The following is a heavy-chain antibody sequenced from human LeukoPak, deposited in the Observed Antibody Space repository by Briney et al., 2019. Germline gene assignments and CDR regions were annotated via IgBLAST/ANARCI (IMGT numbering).Heavy chain of an antibody. CDR3: ARDNSNYYYYYMDV. CDR2: IYYSGST. Sequence: PSETLSLTCTVSGGSISSYYWSWLRQPPGKGLEWIGYIYYSGSTNYNPSLKSRVTISVDTSKNQCSLKLSAVTAADTAVYYCARDNSNYYYYYMDVWGKGTTVTVSS. V-gene: IGHV4-59*01. CDR1: GGSISSYY. J-gene: IGHJ6*03. D-gene: IGHD4-11*01.